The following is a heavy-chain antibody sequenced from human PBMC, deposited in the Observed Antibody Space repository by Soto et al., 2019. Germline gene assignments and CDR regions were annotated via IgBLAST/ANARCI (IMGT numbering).Heavy chain of an antibody. CDR2: IYYSGST. CDR1: GGSISSGDDY. Sequence: SETLSLTCTVSGGSISSGDDYWSWIRQPPGKGLEWIGYIYYSGSTYYNPSLESRVTISVDTSKNQFSLKLSSVTAADTVVYYCAIYGGTSVYFDYWGQGTLVTVSS. CDR3: AIYGGTSVYFDY. J-gene: IGHJ4*02. D-gene: IGHD4-17*01. V-gene: IGHV4-30-4*01.